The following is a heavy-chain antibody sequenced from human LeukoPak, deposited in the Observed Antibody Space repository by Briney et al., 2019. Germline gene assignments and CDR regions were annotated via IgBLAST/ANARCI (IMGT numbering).Heavy chain of an antibody. CDR2: ISHSGSTI. J-gene: IGHJ4*02. Sequence: GSLRLSCAASGFSFSDSYMTWIRQAPGKGLEWISYISHSGSTIYYANSVKGRFTISRDNAKNSLYLQMNSLRAEDTAVYYCATESGTYSGTCFDYWGQGNLVTVSS. D-gene: IGHD1-26*01. CDR1: GFSFSDSY. CDR3: ATESGTYSGTCFDY. V-gene: IGHV3-11*01.